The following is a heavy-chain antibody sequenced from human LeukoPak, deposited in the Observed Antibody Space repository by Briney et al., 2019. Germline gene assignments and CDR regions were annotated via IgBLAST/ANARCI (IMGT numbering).Heavy chain of an antibody. CDR3: ARMMDYYDSDGSPPPAAAGY. CDR1: NYSISSAYY. CDR2: IYHSGIV. J-gene: IGHJ4*02. V-gene: IGHV4-38-2*02. Sequence: PSETLSLTCTVSNYSISSAYYWGWIRQPPGKGLEWIGSIYHSGIVYYNPSLKSRVTISVDTSKNQFSLRLRSVTAADTAVYYCARMMDYYDSDGSPPPAAAGYWGQGTLVTVSS. D-gene: IGHD3-22*01.